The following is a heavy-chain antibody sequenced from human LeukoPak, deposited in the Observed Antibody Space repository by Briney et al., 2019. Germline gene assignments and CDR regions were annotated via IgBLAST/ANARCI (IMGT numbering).Heavy chain of an antibody. D-gene: IGHD3-22*01. CDR3: AKSSAVLGGAFDI. Sequence: PGGSLRLSCAASGFTFSSYGMHWVRQAPGKGLEWVAVIWYDGSNKYYADSVKGRFTISRDNSKNTLYLQMNSLRAEDTAVYYCAKSSAVLGGAFDIWGQGTTVTVSS. V-gene: IGHV3-33*06. CDR2: IWYDGSNK. CDR1: GFTFSSYG. J-gene: IGHJ3*02.